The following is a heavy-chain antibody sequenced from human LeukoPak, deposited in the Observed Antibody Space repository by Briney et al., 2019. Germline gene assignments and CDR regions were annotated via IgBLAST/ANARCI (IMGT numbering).Heavy chain of an antibody. Sequence: PGRSLRLSCAASGFTFDDYAMHWVRQAPGKGLEWVSLISWDGGSTYYADSVKGRFTISRDNSKNSLYLQMNSLRTEDTALYYCAKSITGTTIGGFDYWGQGTLVTVSS. J-gene: IGHJ4*02. CDR1: GFTFDDYA. V-gene: IGHV3-43*01. D-gene: IGHD1-7*01. CDR3: AKSITGTTIGGFDY. CDR2: ISWDGGST.